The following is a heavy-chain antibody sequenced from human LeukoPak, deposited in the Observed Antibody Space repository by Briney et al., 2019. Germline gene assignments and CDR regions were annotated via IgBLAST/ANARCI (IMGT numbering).Heavy chain of an antibody. CDR1: GGSISSGGYS. CDR2: IYHSGST. J-gene: IGHJ4*02. CDR3: ARAPGSGPLDY. Sequence: PSQTLSLTCAVSGGSISSGGYSWSWIRQPPGKGLEWIGYIYHSGSTYYNPSLKSRVTISVDRSKNQFSLKLSSVTAADTAVYYCARAPGSGPLDYWGQGTLVTVSS. V-gene: IGHV4-30-2*01. D-gene: IGHD3-10*01.